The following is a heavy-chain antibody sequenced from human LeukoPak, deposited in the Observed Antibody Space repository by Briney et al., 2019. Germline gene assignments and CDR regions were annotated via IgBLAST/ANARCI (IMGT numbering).Heavy chain of an antibody. J-gene: IGHJ5*02. CDR1: GGSFSGYY. D-gene: IGHD3-3*01. Sequence: PSETLSLTCAVYGGSFSGYYWSWLRQPPGKGLEWIGEINHSGSTNYNPSLKSRVTISVDTSKNQFSLKLSSVTAADTAVYYCARGPNYDFWSGIRHNWFDPWGQGTLVTVSS. CDR3: ARGPNYDFWSGIRHNWFDP. V-gene: IGHV4-34*01. CDR2: INHSGST.